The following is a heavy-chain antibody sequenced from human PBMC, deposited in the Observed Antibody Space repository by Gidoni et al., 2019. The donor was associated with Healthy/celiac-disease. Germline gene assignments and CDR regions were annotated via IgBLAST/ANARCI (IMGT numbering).Heavy chain of an antibody. CDR1: GGSISSYY. J-gene: IGHJ5*02. Sequence: QVQLQESGPGLVKPSETLSLTCTVSGGSISSYYWSWIRQPAGKGLEWIGRIYTSGSTNYNPSLKSRVTMSVDTSKNQFSLKLSSVTAADTAVYYCARDRSGDYDYVWGSLEGRGWFDPWGQGTLVTVSS. V-gene: IGHV4-4*07. CDR3: ARDRSGDYDYVWGSLEGRGWFDP. D-gene: IGHD3-16*01. CDR2: IYTSGST.